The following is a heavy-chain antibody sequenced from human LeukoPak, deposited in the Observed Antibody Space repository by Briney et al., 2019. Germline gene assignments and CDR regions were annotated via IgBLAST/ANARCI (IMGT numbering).Heavy chain of an antibody. CDR3: AKAHSSSWYFDY. D-gene: IGHD6-13*01. CDR2: IRYDGSNK. Sequence: PGGSLRLSCAASGFTFSSYGMHWVRQAPGKGLEGVAFIRYDGSNKYYADSVKGRFTISRDNSKNTLYLQMNSLRAEDTAVYYCAKAHSSSWYFDYWGQGTLVTVSS. V-gene: IGHV3-30*02. J-gene: IGHJ4*02. CDR1: GFTFSSYG.